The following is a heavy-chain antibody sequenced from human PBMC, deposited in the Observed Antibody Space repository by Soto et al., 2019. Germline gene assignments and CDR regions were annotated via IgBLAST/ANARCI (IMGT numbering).Heavy chain of an antibody. Sequence: PGLFIKISCKGSGDDFSNYWIGWLSQKPGKGLEWMGIIYPGDPDPRYSPSFQGQVTISADKSISTAYLQWGSLKASDTAKYYCARRGDGYNAGYYYGLAVWGQGTTVTVSS. D-gene: IGHD5-12*01. J-gene: IGHJ6*02. V-gene: IGHV5-51*01. CDR2: IYPGDPDP. CDR3: ARRGDGYNAGYYYGLAV. CDR1: GDDFSNYW.